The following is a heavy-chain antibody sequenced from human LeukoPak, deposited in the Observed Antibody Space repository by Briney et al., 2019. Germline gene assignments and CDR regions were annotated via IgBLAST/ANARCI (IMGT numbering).Heavy chain of an antibody. D-gene: IGHD6-13*01. CDR1: GGSFSGYY. Sequence: SETLSLTYAVYGGSFSGYYWSWIRQPPGKGLEWIGEINHSGSTNYNPSRKSRVTISVDTSKNQFSLKLNSVTAADTAVYYCARMGAAAAYYFDYWGQGTLVTVSS. J-gene: IGHJ4*02. CDR3: ARMGAAAAYYFDY. V-gene: IGHV4-34*01. CDR2: INHSGST.